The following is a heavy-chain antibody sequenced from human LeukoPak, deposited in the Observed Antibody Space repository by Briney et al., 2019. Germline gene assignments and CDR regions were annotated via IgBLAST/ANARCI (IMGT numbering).Heavy chain of an antibody. J-gene: IGHJ6*03. Sequence: GGSLRLSCAASGFTFSNYGMHWVRQAPGKGLEWVAFIRYDGSNKYYAESVKGRFTISRDNSKNTLYLQMNSLRAEDTAVYYCARDAAPAAMPYYYYYYYMDVWGKGTTVTVSS. CDR3: ARDAAPAAMPYYYYYYYMDV. D-gene: IGHD2-2*01. V-gene: IGHV3-30*02. CDR1: GFTFSNYG. CDR2: IRYDGSNK.